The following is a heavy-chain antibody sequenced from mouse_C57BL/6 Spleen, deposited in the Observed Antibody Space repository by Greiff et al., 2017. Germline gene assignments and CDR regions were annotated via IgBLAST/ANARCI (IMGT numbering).Heavy chain of an antibody. Sequence: QVQLQQPGAELVKPGASVKLSCKASGYTFTSYWMHWVKQRPGQGLEWIGMIHPNSGSTNYNEKFKSKATLTVDKSSSTAYMQLSSLTSEDSAVYYCARKGQLRPDYYAMDYWGQGTSVTVSS. V-gene: IGHV1-64*01. CDR2: IHPNSGST. J-gene: IGHJ4*01. CDR1: GYTFTSYW. CDR3: ARKGQLRPDYYAMDY. D-gene: IGHD3-2*02.